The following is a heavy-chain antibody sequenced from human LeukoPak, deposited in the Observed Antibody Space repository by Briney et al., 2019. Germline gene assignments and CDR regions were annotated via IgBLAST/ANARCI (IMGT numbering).Heavy chain of an antibody. CDR2: IRYDGSNQ. CDR3: AKDRASSSSWSY. CDR1: GFTFSSFG. Sequence: GGSLRLSCAASGFTFSSFGMHWVRQAPGKGLEWVAFIRYDGSNQYYADSVKGRFTISRDNSKNTLYLQMNSLRAEDTAVYYCAKDRASSSSWSYWGQGTLVTVSS. J-gene: IGHJ4*02. V-gene: IGHV3-30*02. D-gene: IGHD6-13*01.